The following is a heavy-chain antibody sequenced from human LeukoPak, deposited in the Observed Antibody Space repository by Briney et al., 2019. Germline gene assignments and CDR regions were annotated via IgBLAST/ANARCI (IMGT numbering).Heavy chain of an antibody. Sequence: GGSLRLSCAASGFSFSNYAMHWVRQAPGKGLEWLAVISYDGGNKDYADSVKGRFSISRDNSKNTLSLQMNSLRIEDTAVYYCARVTPGGAMLRGLIGNWFDPWGQGTLVTVSS. CDR2: ISYDGGNK. CDR1: GFSFSNYA. CDR3: ARVTPGGAMLRGLIGNWFDP. J-gene: IGHJ5*02. D-gene: IGHD3-10*01. V-gene: IGHV3-30-3*01.